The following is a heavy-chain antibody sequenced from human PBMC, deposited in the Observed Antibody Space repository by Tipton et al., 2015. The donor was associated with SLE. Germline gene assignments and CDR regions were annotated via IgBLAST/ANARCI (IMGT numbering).Heavy chain of an antibody. CDR2: INRYGHTI. Sequence: GSLRLSCAGSGFTFSDYEMNWVRQAPGKRPEWVAYINRYGHTIYYADSVKGRFTVSRDNAEKSLYLQMTSLRVDDTAVYYCAKSWGWGSEDWGQGTLVTVSS. D-gene: IGHD7-27*01. V-gene: IGHV3-48*03. CDR1: GFTFSDYE. J-gene: IGHJ4*02. CDR3: AKSWGWGSED.